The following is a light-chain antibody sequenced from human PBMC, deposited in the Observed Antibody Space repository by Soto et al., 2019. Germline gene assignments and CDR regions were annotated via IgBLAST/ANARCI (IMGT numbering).Light chain of an antibody. V-gene: IGLV2-14*01. CDR3: CSYTRSGTLI. Sequence: QSVRTQPASGSGAAVDASSITCVGTSGDIGDYNYVSWYQQHPGKVPKVIIYDVSNRPSGVSYRFSGTKSGNTASLTVSGLQAEDEADYYCCSYTRSGTLIFGTGTKVTVL. CDR2: DVS. CDR1: SGDIGDYNY. J-gene: IGLJ1*01.